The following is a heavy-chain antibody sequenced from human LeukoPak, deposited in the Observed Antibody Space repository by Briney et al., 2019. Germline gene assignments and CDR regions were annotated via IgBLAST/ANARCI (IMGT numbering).Heavy chain of an antibody. Sequence: GXXRLSCAASGFPFSSYSMNWVRQAPGKGVEGVSSISSSSSYICYSDSVKGRFTISRDKTKNSLYLQMDSLRAEDTAGYYCARDLGGEVVTAITDYWGQGTLVTVSS. D-gene: IGHD2-21*02. CDR3: ARDLGGEVVTAITDY. CDR1: GFPFSSYS. CDR2: ISSSSSYI. V-gene: IGHV3-21*01. J-gene: IGHJ4*02.